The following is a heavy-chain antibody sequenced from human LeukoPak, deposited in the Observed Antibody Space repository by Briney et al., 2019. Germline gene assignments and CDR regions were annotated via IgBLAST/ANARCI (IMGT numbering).Heavy chain of an antibody. CDR3: ARGGYSYGHDYYYMDV. D-gene: IGHD5-18*01. J-gene: IGHJ6*03. CDR2: INHSGST. CDR1: GGSISSCTYS. Sequence: SETLSLTCSVSGGSISSCTYSWGWIRQPPGKGLEWIGEINHSGSTNYNPSLKSRVTISVDTSKNQFSLKLSSVTAADTAVYYCARGGYSYGHDYYYMDVWGKGTTVTISS. V-gene: IGHV4-39*07.